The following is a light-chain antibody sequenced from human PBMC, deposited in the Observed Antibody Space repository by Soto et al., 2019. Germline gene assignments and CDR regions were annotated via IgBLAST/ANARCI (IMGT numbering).Light chain of an antibody. CDR1: SS. CDR2: EVS. Sequence: SSSSWYQQHAGKAPNLMIYEVSKRPSGDPDRFSGSKSGNTASLTVSGLQAEDEADYYCSSYAGSSNLVFGGGTKLTVL. J-gene: IGLJ2*01. CDR3: SSYAGSSNLV. V-gene: IGLV2-8*01.